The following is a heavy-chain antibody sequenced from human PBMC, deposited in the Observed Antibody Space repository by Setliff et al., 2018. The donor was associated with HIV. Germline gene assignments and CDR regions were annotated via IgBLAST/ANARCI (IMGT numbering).Heavy chain of an antibody. CDR1: GGSITGHY. CDR3: ARQNIAAYWFDP. J-gene: IGHJ5*02. CDR2: ISYSGIS. D-gene: IGHD6-13*01. V-gene: IGHV4-59*11. Sequence: PSETLSLTCTVSGGSITGHYWSWIRQPPGKGPEWIGYISYSGISNYNPSLKSRVTISLDTSKNHLSLQLRSVTAADTAVYHRARQNIAAYWFDPWGQGTLVTVSS.